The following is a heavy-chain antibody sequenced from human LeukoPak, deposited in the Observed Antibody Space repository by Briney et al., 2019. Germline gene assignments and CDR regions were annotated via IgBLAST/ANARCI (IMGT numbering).Heavy chain of an antibody. V-gene: IGHV6-1*01. Sequence: SQTLSLTCALSGDSVSSNSAAWTWIRQSPSRGLQRLGRTYYRSKWYNDYAVSVKSRITINPDTSKNQFSLQLNSVTPEDTAVYFCARELIHRGGSYPDYWGQGTLVTVSS. CDR2: TYYRSKWYN. J-gene: IGHJ4*02. D-gene: IGHD1-26*01. CDR3: ARELIHRGGSYPDY. CDR1: GDSVSSNSAA.